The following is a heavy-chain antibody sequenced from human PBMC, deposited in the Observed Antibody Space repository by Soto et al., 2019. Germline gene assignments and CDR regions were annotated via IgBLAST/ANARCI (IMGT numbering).Heavy chain of an antibody. CDR3: AKDVGTAMPYAFDI. D-gene: IGHD5-18*01. Sequence: SVKVSCKASGGTFSSYAISWVRQAPGQGLEWTGGIIPIFGTANYAQKFQGRVTITADESTSTAYMELSSLRSEDTAVYYCAKDVGTAMPYAFDIWGQGTMVTVSS. CDR1: GGTFSSYA. J-gene: IGHJ3*02. V-gene: IGHV1-69*13. CDR2: IIPIFGTA.